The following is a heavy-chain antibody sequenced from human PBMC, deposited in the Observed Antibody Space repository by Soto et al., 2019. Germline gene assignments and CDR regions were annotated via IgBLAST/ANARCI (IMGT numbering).Heavy chain of an antibody. V-gene: IGHV1-8*01. Sequence: VQLVQSGAEVQRPGASVKVSCRASGYAFGDYDISWVRQAPGQGLEWMGWMNPNSANTGYAQKFQGRGAMTREMSISTAYMELRRLRPEDTAIYYCGRMATYGTLNWFDPWGQGALVTVSS. CDR3: GRMATYGTLNWFDP. CDR1: GYAFGDYD. CDR2: MNPNSANT. J-gene: IGHJ5*02. D-gene: IGHD1-1*01.